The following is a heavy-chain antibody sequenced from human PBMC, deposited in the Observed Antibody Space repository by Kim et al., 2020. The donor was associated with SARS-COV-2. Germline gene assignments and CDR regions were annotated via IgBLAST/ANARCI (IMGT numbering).Heavy chain of an antibody. CDR2: ISGSSSYT. CDR3: ARTLGRGLDINY. V-gene: IGHV3-11*06. Sequence: GGSLRLSCAASGFTFSDYYMSWIRQVPGKGLEWVSYISGSSSYTNYADSVKGRFTISRDNAKNSLYLQMNSLRAEDTAVYYCARTLGRGLDINYWGQGTLVTVSS. CDR1: GFTFSDYY. D-gene: IGHD3-10*01. J-gene: IGHJ4*02.